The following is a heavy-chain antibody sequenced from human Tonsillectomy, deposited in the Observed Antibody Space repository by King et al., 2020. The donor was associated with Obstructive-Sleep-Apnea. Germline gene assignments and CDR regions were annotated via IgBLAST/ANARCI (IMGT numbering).Heavy chain of an antibody. D-gene: IGHD3-22*01. J-gene: IGHJ4*02. Sequence: VQLQESGPGLVKPSETLSLTCTVSGGSISSYYWSWIRQPPGKGLELIGYIYYSGSTNYNPSLKSRVTISVDKSKNQFSLKLGYVTAADTAVYYCARARYDSSGYYTAFDYWGQGTLVTVSS. CDR2: IYYSGST. CDR3: ARARYDSSGYYTAFDY. V-gene: IGHV4-59*01. CDR1: GGSISSYY.